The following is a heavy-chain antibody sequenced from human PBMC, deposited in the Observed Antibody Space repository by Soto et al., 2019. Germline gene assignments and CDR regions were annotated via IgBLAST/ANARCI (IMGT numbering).Heavy chain of an antibody. CDR2: MNPNSGNT. Sequence: ASVNVSCKASGYTFTSYDINWVRQATGQGLEWMGWMNPNSGNTGYAQKFQGRVTMTRNTSISTAYMELSSLRSEDTAVYYCARGIAAGIVYYYYYMDVWGKGTTVTVSS. CDR3: ARGIAAGIVYYYYYMDV. V-gene: IGHV1-8*01. D-gene: IGHD6-13*01. J-gene: IGHJ6*03. CDR1: GYTFTSYD.